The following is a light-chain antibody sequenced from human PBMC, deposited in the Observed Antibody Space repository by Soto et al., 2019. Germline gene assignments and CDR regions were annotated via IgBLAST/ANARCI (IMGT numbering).Light chain of an antibody. CDR3: QQANSFPIT. J-gene: IGKJ5*01. CDR1: QSVSSSY. V-gene: IGKV3-20*01. CDR2: GAS. Sequence: EILLKKSPGTLSLYPGERSTLSCRASQSVSSSYLAWYQQKPGQAPRLLIYGASSRATGIPDRFSGSGSGTDFTLTISSLQPEDFATYYCQQANSFPITFGQGTRREI.